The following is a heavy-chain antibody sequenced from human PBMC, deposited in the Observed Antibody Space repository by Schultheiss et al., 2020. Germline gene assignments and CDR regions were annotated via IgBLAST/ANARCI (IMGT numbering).Heavy chain of an antibody. D-gene: IGHD4-11*01. CDR3: VRSPFTVTSSPYYYYGMDV. CDR2: ISYDGSNK. V-gene: IGHV3-30*03. Sequence: GGSLRLSCAASGFTFSSYGMHWVRQAPGKGLEWVAVISYDGSNKYYADSVKGRFTISRDNSKNTLYLQMNSLRAEDTAVYYCVRSPFTVTSSPYYYYGMDVWGQGTTVTVSS. J-gene: IGHJ6*02. CDR1: GFTFSSYG.